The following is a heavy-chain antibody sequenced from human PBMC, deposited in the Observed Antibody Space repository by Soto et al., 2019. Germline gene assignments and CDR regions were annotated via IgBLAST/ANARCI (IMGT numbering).Heavy chain of an antibody. Sequence: RGSLRLSCAASGFALSHFYMHWVRQATGKGLDWVAVVSHDGNSKYYSASMNGRFTVFXDKSENTVTLQMNSLRAEXTPVNYCGREVPHRTVFGLPIMGKNCMDVWSQWTRVTAAS. V-gene: IGHV3-33*01. CDR3: GREVPHRTVFGLPIMGKNCMDV. J-gene: IGHJ6*02. D-gene: IGHD3-3*01. CDR2: VSHDGNSK. CDR1: GFALSHFY.